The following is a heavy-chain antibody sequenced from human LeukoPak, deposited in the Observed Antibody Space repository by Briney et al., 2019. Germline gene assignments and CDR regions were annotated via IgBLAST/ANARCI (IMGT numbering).Heavy chain of an antibody. J-gene: IGHJ4*02. CDR3: ARGLRDVVVVIKTPGFFDY. CDR2: ISYDGSNK. Sequence: GGSLRLSCAASGFTFSSYAMHWVRQAPGKGLEWVAVISYDGSNKYYADSVKGRFTISRDNSKNTLYLQMNSLRAEDTAVYYCARGLRDVVVVIKTPGFFDYWGQGTLVTVSS. D-gene: IGHD3-22*01. CDR1: GFTFSSYA. V-gene: IGHV3-30-3*01.